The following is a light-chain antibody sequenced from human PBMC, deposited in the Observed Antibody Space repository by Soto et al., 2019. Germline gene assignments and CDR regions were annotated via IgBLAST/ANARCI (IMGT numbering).Light chain of an antibody. CDR3: QQYGSSLKT. J-gene: IGKJ1*01. V-gene: IGKV3-20*01. CDR1: QSVSSSY. CDR2: GAS. Sequence: EIVLTQSPGTLSLSPGERVTLSCWASQSVSSSYLAWYQQKPGQAPRLLIYGASSRATGIPDRFSGSGSGTDFTLTISRLEPEDFAVYYCQQYGSSLKTFGQGTKVDIK.